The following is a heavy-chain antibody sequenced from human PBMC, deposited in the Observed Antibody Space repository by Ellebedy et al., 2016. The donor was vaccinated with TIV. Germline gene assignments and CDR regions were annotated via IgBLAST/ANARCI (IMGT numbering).Heavy chain of an antibody. CDR3: AKYAAGNYGDS. J-gene: IGHJ5*01. Sequence: SETLSLXXSVSGGSISSSNYYWGWIRQPPGKGLEWIGCNSYSGLTYYSPSLKSRVTIALDTSKNQISLTLTSVTAADTALYYCAKYAAGNYGDSWGQGTLLTVSS. V-gene: IGHV4-39*07. CDR1: GGSISSSNYY. D-gene: IGHD1-7*01. CDR2: NSYSGLT.